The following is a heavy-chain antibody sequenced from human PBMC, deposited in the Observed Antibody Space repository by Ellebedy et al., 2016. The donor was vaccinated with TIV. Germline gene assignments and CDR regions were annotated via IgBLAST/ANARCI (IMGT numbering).Heavy chain of an antibody. CDR3: ARSGTVAGRRYYYYYGMDV. D-gene: IGHD6-19*01. V-gene: IGHV5-51*01. CDR2: IYPGDSDT. Sequence: ASVKVSCKGSGYRFTSYWIGWVRQMPGKGLEWMGIIYPGDSDTRYSPSFQGQVTISADKSISTAYLQWSSLKASDTAMYYCARSGTVAGRRYYYYYGMDVWGQGTTVTVSS. CDR1: GYRFTSYW. J-gene: IGHJ6*02.